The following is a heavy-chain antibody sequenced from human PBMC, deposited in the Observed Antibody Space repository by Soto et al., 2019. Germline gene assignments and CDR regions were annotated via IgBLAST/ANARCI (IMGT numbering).Heavy chain of an antibody. Sequence: EVQLVESGGGLVKPGGSLRLSCAASGVTFSSFSFNWVRQAPGKGLEWVSFILSSSGSIYYADSVKGRFTISRDNAKNSLYLQMNSLKDEYTAVYYCASDAGEQLVRLGFYYYYMDVWGKWTTVTVSS. CDR3: ASDAGEQLVRLGFYYYYMDV. D-gene: IGHD6-6*01. J-gene: IGHJ6*03. V-gene: IGHV3-21*01. CDR1: GVTFSSFS. CDR2: ILSSSGSI.